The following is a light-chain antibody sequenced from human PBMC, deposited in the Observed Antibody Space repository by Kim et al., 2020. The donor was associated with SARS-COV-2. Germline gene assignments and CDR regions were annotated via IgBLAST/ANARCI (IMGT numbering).Light chain of an antibody. CDR3: QHFDHLPIT. Sequence: DIQMTQSPSSQSASIGDRVTITCRASQDIRNSLNWYQQKPGKAPKLLIYDASNLETGVPSRFSGSGSGTDFSFTISSLQPEDIGTYFCQHFDHLPITFGRGTRLEIK. V-gene: IGKV1-33*01. J-gene: IGKJ5*01. CDR1: QDIRNS. CDR2: DAS.